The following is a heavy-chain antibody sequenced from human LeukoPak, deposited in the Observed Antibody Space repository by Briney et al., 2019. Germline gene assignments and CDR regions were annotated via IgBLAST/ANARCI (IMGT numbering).Heavy chain of an antibody. CDR1: GYTFTSYG. D-gene: IGHD2-2*02. CDR3: ARDFRVVPAAISYWFDP. Sequence: ASVKVSCKASGYTFTSYGISWVRQAPGQGLEWMGWISAYNGNTNYAQKLQGRVTMTTDTSTSTAYMELRSLRSDDTAVYYCARDFRVVPAAISYWFDPWGQGTLVTVSS. V-gene: IGHV1-18*01. J-gene: IGHJ5*02. CDR2: ISAYNGNT.